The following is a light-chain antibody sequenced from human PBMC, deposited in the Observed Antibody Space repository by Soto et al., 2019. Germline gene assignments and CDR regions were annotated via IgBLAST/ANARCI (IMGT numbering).Light chain of an antibody. CDR1: QSISSW. CDR2: DAS. CDR3: QQYNSYSWT. V-gene: IGKV1-5*01. J-gene: IGKJ1*01. Sequence: DIQMTQSPSSLSASVGDRVTMCFRASQSISSWLAWYQQKPGKAPKLLIYDASSLESGVPSRFSGSGSGTEFTLTISSLQPDDFATYYCQQYNSYSWTFGQGTKVDIK.